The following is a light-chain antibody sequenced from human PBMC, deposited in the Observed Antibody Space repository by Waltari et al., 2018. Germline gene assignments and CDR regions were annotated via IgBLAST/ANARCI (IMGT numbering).Light chain of an antibody. CDR1: GSAVGATNH. V-gene: IGLV2-8*01. Sequence: QSALTQPPSASGSPGQSVTISCTGVGSAVGATNHVSWHQQHPDKAPQLIIYDVTKRPSGVSDRFSGSKSANTASLTVSRLQPEDEADYYCTSQALRHLVVFGGGTKLTVL. CDR2: DVT. J-gene: IGLJ2*01. CDR3: TSQALRHLVV.